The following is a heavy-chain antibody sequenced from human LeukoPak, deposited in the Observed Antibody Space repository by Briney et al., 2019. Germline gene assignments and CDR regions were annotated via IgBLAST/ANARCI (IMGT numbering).Heavy chain of an antibody. V-gene: IGHV1-2*02. CDR3: ARRYPYGDPIVDY. D-gene: IGHD4-17*01. Sequence: ASVKVSCKASGYTFTGYYMHWVRQAPGQGLEWMGWINPNSGGTNYAQKFQGRVTMTRDTSISTAYMELSRLRSDDTAVYYCARRYPYGDPIVDYWGQGTLVTVSS. J-gene: IGHJ4*02. CDR1: GYTFTGYY. CDR2: INPNSGGT.